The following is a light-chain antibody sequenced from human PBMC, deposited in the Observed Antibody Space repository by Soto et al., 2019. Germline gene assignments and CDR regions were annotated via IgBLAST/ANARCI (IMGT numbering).Light chain of an antibody. Sequence: QSVLTQPPSVSAAPGQKVTISCSGSSSNIATNYVSWYQHLPGTTPKLLIYENNLRPSGIPDRFSGSKFGTSATLGITGLQTGDEADYYCAVWDNSLSAGVFGGGTKLTVL. CDR2: ENN. CDR1: SSNIATNY. CDR3: AVWDNSLSAGV. J-gene: IGLJ3*02. V-gene: IGLV1-51*02.